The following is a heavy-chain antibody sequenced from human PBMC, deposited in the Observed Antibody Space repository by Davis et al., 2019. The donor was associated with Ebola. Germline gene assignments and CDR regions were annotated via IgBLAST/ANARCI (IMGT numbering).Heavy chain of an antibody. V-gene: IGHV3-30*02. D-gene: IGHD2-21*02. CDR3: ARDSDDYCFDY. J-gene: IGHJ4*02. CDR2: VRSHGSDD. CDR1: GFTFSDYS. Sequence: GESLKISCAASGFTFSDYSMNWVRQAPGRGLEWVAFVRSHGSDDHYADSVKGRFTISRDNSKNTLYLQMNSLRPEDTAVYYCARDSDDYCFDYWGQGTLVTVSS.